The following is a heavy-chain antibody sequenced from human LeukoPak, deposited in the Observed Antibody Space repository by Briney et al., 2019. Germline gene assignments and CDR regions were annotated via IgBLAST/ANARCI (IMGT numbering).Heavy chain of an antibody. J-gene: IGHJ5*02. CDR1: GGSISSSSYY. CDR3: ASRTPHIVVVPAAQGFDP. V-gene: IGHV4-39*01. D-gene: IGHD2-2*01. Sequence: TSETLSLTCTVSGGSISSSSYYWGWIRQPPGKGLEWIGSIYYSGSTYYNPSLKSRVTIPVDTSKNQFSLKLSSVTAADTAVYYCASRTPHIVVVPAAQGFDPWGQGTLVTVSS. CDR2: IYYSGST.